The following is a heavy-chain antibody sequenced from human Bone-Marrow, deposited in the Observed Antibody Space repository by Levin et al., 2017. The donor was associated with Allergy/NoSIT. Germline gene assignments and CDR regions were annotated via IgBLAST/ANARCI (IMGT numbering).Heavy chain of an antibody. Sequence: GESLKISCAASIFNFRGYWMTWVRQAPGKGLEWVANIKQDESDTYYVDSVKGRFTISRDNAKNSLSLQMNSLRAEDTAVYYCARENRISGEIDYWGQGTLVTVSS. CDR1: IFNFRGYW. D-gene: IGHD2/OR15-2a*01. J-gene: IGHJ4*02. V-gene: IGHV3-7*03. CDR3: ARENRISGEIDY. CDR2: IKQDESDT.